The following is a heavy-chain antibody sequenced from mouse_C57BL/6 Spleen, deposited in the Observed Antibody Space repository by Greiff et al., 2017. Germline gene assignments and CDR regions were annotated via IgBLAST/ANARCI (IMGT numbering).Heavy chain of an antibody. D-gene: IGHD3-2*02. Sequence: QVQLQQSGPELVKPGASVKISCKASGYAFSSSWMNWVKQRPGKGLEWIGRIYPGDGDTNYNGKFKGKATLTADKSSSTAYMQLSSLTSEDSAVYFCAREQLRLGAMDYWGQGTSVTVSS. V-gene: IGHV1-82*01. CDR1: GYAFSSSW. CDR3: AREQLRLGAMDY. CDR2: IYPGDGDT. J-gene: IGHJ4*01.